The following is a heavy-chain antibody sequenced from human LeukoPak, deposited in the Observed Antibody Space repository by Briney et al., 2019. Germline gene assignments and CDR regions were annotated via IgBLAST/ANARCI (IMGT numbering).Heavy chain of an antibody. J-gene: IGHJ4*02. Sequence: APVKVSCKASGYTFTSYGISWVRQAPGQGLEWMGWISAYNGNTNYAQKLQGRVTMTTDTSTSTAYMELRSLRSDDTAVYYCARDWVGAPPFDYWGQGTLVTVSS. CDR2: ISAYNGNT. V-gene: IGHV1-18*01. CDR1: GYTFTSYG. CDR3: ARDWVGAPPFDY. D-gene: IGHD1-26*01.